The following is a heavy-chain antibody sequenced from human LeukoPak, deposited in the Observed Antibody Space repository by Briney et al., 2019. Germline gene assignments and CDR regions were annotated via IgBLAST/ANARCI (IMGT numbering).Heavy chain of an antibody. Sequence: SVKVSCNASRGTFSSYAISWVRQAPGQGLEWMGRIIPIFGTANYAQKFQGRVTITTDESTSTAYMELSSLRSEDTAVYYCARTYCSSTSCLDYAIDYWGQGTLVTVSS. V-gene: IGHV1-69*05. CDR1: RGTFSSYA. CDR2: IIPIFGTA. D-gene: IGHD2-2*01. CDR3: ARTYCSSTSCLDYAIDY. J-gene: IGHJ4*02.